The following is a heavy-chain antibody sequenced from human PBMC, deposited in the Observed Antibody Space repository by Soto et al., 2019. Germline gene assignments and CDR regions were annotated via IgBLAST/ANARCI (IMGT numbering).Heavy chain of an antibody. CDR1: GGSISSGGYP. V-gene: IGHV4-30-2*05. CDR2: IYHSGST. CDR3: ARAFPDFDY. Sequence: SETLSLTCAVSGGSISSGGYPWSWIRQPPGKGLEWIGYIYHSGSTYYNPSLKSRVTISVDTSKNQFSLKLSSVTAADTAVYYCARAFPDFDYWGQGTLVTVSS. J-gene: IGHJ4*02.